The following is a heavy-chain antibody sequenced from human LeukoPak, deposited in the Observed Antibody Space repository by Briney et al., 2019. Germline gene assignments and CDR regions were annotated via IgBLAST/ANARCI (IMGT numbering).Heavy chain of an antibody. V-gene: IGHV4-34*01. CDR3: ARHVHVSMIVVILSDYFDY. Sequence: GSLRLSCAASGFTFSNYNMNWVRQAPGKGLEWIGEISHTGTINYNPSLKSRVTISADTSKNQFSLRLSSVTAADTAVYYCARHVHVSMIVVILSDYFDYWGRGTLVSVSS. CDR2: ISHTGTI. D-gene: IGHD3-22*01. CDR1: GFTFSNYN. J-gene: IGHJ4*02.